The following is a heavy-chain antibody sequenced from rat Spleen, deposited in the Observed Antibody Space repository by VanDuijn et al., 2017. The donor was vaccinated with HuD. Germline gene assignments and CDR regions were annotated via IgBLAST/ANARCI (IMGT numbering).Heavy chain of an antibody. J-gene: IGHJ2*01. CDR3: ARDPKLGAPFDY. CDR2: IWGDGST. CDR1: GFSLTSNS. Sequence: QVQLKESGPGLVQPSQTLSLTCTVSGFSLTSNSVHWVRQPPGKGLEWMGGIWGDGSTDYNSALKSRLSISRDTSKSQVFLKMNSLQTEDTATYFCARDPKLGAPFDYWGQGLMVTVSS. V-gene: IGHV2-1*01. D-gene: IGHD5-1*01.